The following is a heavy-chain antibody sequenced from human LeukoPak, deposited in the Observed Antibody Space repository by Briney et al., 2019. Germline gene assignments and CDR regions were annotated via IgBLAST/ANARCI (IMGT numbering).Heavy chain of an antibody. Sequence: GGSLRLSCTVSGFTFSSYEMNWVRQAPGKGLEGVSKMDSRGHSIYYADSVKGRFSISRDNAKNSLFMQMNSLRAEDTAIYYCARGRGNGSPSYFDYWGQGALVTVSS. CDR3: ARGRGNGSPSYFDY. V-gene: IGHV3-48*03. J-gene: IGHJ4*02. D-gene: IGHD1-26*01. CDR1: GFTFSSYE. CDR2: MDSRGHSI.